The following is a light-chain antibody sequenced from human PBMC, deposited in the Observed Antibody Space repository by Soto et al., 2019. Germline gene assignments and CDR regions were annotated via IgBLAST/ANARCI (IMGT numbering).Light chain of an antibody. CDR3: SSYAGSDIFV. CDR1: SSDVGGYNY. Sequence: QSALTQPPSASGSPGQSLTISCTGTSSDVGGYNYVFWYQQHPGKAPKLMIYEVNKRPSGVPDRFSGSKSGNMASLTVSGLQAEDEADYYCSSYAGSDIFVFGGGTKLTVL. CDR2: EVN. V-gene: IGLV2-8*01. J-gene: IGLJ2*01.